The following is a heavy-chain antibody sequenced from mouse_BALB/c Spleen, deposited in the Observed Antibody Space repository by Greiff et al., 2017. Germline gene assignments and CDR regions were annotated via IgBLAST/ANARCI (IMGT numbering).Heavy chain of an antibody. CDR3: AMIRGAMDY. CDR1: GYTFTSYW. V-gene: IGHV1-69*02. J-gene: IGHJ4*01. Sequence: QVQLQQPGAELVKPGASVKLSCKASGYTFTSYWMHWVKQRPGQGLEWIGEIDPSDSYTNYNQKFKGKATLTVDKSSSTAYMQLSSLTSEDSAVYYCAMIRGAMDYWGQGTSVTVSS. CDR2: IDPSDSYT. D-gene: IGHD2-4*01.